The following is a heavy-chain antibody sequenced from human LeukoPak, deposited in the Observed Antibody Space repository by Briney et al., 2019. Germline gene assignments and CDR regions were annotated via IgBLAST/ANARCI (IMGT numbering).Heavy chain of an antibody. CDR2: ISSSGSTI. D-gene: IGHD2-21*02. CDR1: GFTFSSYE. V-gene: IGHV3-48*03. Sequence: PGGSLRLSCAASGFTFSSYEMNWVRQAPGKGLEWVSYISSSGSTIYYADSVKGRFTISRDNAKNSLYLQMNSLRAEDTAVYYCARDPDCGGDCYSPFLDYWGQGTLVTVSS. CDR3: ARDPDCGGDCYSPFLDY. J-gene: IGHJ4*02.